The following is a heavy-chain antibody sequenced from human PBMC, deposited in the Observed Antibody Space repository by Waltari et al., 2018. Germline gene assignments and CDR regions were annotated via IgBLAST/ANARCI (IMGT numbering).Heavy chain of an antibody. CDR1: GYTFTGYY. J-gene: IGHJ4*02. CDR2: INPNSGGT. CDR3: ARDPPYYYDSSGYYYADY. D-gene: IGHD3-22*01. Sequence: QVQLVQSGAEVKKPGASVKVSCKASGYTFTGYYMHWVRQAPGPGLEWMGRINPNSGGTNYAQKFQGRVTMTRDTSISTAYMELSRLRSDDTAVYYCARDPPYYYDSSGYYYADYWGQGTLVTVSS. V-gene: IGHV1-2*06.